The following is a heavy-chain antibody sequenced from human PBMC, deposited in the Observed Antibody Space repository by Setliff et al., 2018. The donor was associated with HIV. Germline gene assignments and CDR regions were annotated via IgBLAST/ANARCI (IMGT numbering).Heavy chain of an antibody. J-gene: IGHJ6*02. CDR2: ISTYSDET. CDR3: ARDVEHMMDV. V-gene: IGHV1-18*01. CDR1: GYTLTAYG. Sequence: ASVKVSCKPSGYTLTAYGLSWVRRAPGQGLEWMGWISTYSDETSYAQRLQGRVTMTTDTSTSTAYMELRRLTFDDTAVYYCARDVEHMMDVWGQGTTVTVSS.